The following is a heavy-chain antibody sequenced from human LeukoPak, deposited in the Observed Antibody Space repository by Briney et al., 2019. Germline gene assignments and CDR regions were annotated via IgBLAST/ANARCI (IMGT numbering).Heavy chain of an antibody. CDR1: GGSFSGYY. D-gene: IGHD6-13*01. CDR3: ARGALIAAAQDYWYSDL. V-gene: IGHV4-34*01. Sequence: SETLSLTCAVYGGSFSGYYWSWIRQPPGKGLEWIGEINHSGSTNYNPSLKSRVTISVDTSKNQFSLKLSSVTAADTAVYYCARGALIAAAQDYWYSDLWGRGTLVTVSS. CDR2: INHSGST. J-gene: IGHJ2*01.